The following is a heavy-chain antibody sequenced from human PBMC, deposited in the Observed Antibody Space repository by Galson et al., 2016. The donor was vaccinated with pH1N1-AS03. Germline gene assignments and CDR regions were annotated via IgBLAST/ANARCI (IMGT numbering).Heavy chain of an antibody. D-gene: IGHD2/OR15-2a*01. Sequence: SLRLSCAASGFIFDDYAMHWVRQAPGKGLEWVSGISWNSGSTDYGDSVKGRFTISRDNARNSLFLQMDSLRPEDTALYYCAKAYSTYYYYMDVWGKGTTVTVSS. CDR3: AKAYSTYYYYMDV. V-gene: IGHV3-9*01. J-gene: IGHJ6*03. CDR2: ISWNSGST. CDR1: GFIFDDYA.